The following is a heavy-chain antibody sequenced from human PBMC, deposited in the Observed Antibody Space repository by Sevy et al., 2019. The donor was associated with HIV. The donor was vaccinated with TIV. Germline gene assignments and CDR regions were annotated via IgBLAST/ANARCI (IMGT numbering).Heavy chain of an antibody. J-gene: IGHJ6*02. CDR3: ARVFGSSSWYLPNYYYYGMDA. CDR2: ISYDGSNK. V-gene: IGHV3-30-3*01. CDR1: GFTFSSYA. D-gene: IGHD6-13*01. Sequence: GGSLRLSCAASGFTFSSYAMHWVRQAPGKGLEWVAVISYDGSNKYYADSVKGRFTISRDNSKNTLYLQMNSLRAEDTAVYYCARVFGSSSWYLPNYYYYGMDAWGQGTTVTVSS.